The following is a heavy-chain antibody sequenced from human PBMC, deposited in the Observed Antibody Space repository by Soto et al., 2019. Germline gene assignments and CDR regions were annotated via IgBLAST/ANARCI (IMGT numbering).Heavy chain of an antibody. D-gene: IGHD5-12*01. CDR3: ARLKVRDGYNPYYYYGMDV. V-gene: IGHV5-51*01. CDR2: IYPGDSDT. CDR1: GYSFTSYW. J-gene: IGHJ6*02. Sequence: PGESLKISCKGSGYSFTSYWTGWVRQMPGKGLEWMGIIYPGDSDTRYSPSFQGQVTISADKSISTAYLQWSSLKASDTAMYYCARLKVRDGYNPYYYYGMDVWGQGTTVTVSS.